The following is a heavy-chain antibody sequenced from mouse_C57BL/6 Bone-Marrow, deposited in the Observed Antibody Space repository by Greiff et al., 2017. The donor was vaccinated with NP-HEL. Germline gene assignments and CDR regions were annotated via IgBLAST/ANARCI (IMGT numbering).Heavy chain of an antibody. CDR1: GFTFSDYY. D-gene: IGHD4-1*01. V-gene: IGHV5-16*01. CDR2: INYDGSST. Sequence: EVQLVESEGGLVQPGSSMKLSCTASGFTFSDYYMAWVRQVPEKGLEWVANINYDGSSTYYLDSLKSRFIISRDNAKNILYLQMSSLKSEDTATYYCARDLGPYWYFDVWGTATTVTVSS. J-gene: IGHJ1*03. CDR3: ARDLGPYWYFDV.